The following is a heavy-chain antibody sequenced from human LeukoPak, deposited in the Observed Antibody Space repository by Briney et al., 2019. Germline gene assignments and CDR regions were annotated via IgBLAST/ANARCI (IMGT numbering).Heavy chain of an antibody. CDR1: GYSFTGYE. D-gene: IGHD3-10*01. V-gene: IGHV1-2*02. CDR3: ATDRVALDY. CDR2: INPNSGDT. J-gene: IGHJ4*02. Sequence: AASVKVSCKASGYSFTGYEIYWVRQAPGQGLEWMGWINPNSGDTNYAQIFQGRVTMTTDTSISTAYMELSRLRSDDTAVYYCATDRVALDYWGQGTLVTVSS.